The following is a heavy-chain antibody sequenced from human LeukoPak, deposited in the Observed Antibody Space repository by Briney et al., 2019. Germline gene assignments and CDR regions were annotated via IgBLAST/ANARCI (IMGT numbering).Heavy chain of an antibody. J-gene: IGHJ3*02. CDR1: GFTFSSYG. D-gene: IGHD3-10*01. CDR3: AKDRAYGFDI. CDR2: LSGSGGTT. Sequence: GGSLRLSCAASGFTFSSYGMSWVRQAPGKGLGWVSALSGSGGTTYNADSVKGRFTISRDNSKNTLYLQMNSLRVEDTAVYYCAKDRAYGFDIWGQGTMVTVSS. V-gene: IGHV3-23*01.